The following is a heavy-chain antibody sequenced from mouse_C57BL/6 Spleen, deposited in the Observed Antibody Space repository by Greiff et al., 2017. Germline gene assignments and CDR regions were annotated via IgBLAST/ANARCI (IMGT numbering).Heavy chain of an antibody. Sequence: QVQLQQSGAELARPGASVKLSCKASGYTFTSYGISWVKQRTGQGLEWIGELYPRSGNTYYNETFKGKATLTADKSSSTASMELRSLTSEDSAVYFCARSEDYDYDGGYFDYWGQGTTLTVSS. CDR3: ARSEDYDYDGGYFDY. V-gene: IGHV1-81*01. D-gene: IGHD2-4*01. CDR2: LYPRSGNT. CDR1: GYTFTSYG. J-gene: IGHJ2*01.